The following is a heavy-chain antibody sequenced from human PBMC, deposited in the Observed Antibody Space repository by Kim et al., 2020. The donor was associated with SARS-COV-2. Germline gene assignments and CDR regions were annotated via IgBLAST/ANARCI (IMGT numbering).Heavy chain of an antibody. CDR2: IYHAGST. CDR1: GGFIRSGNW. V-gene: IGHV4-4*02. J-gene: IGHJ2*01. CDR3: ARGLDMDRGVVNGLVF. D-gene: IGHD3-10*01. Sequence: SETLSLTCAVSGGFIRSGNWWTWVRQPPGKGLEWLGEIYHAGSTNYNASPKSRLTISVVKSKNEFSLNLTSVTAADTAIYYCARGLDMDRGVVNGLVFWG.